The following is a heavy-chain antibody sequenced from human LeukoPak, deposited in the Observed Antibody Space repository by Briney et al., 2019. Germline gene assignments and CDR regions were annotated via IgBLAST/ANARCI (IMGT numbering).Heavy chain of an antibody. CDR1: GFHLDDYA. D-gene: IGHD3-22*01. CDR2: ISWDGGST. CDR3: AKGGYYYDSSGYYVLDV. J-gene: IGHJ6*04. Sequence: GGSLRLSCAASGFHLDDYAMHWVRQAPGKGLDWVSLISWDGGSTYYADSVKGRFTISRDNSKNSLYLQMNSLRAEDTALYYCAKGGYYYDSSGYYVLDVWGKGTTVTVSS. V-gene: IGHV3-43D*03.